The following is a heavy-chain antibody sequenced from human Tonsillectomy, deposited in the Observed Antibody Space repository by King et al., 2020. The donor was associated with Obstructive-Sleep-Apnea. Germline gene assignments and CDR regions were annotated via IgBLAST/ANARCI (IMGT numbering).Heavy chain of an antibody. V-gene: IGHV4-59*01. CDR1: GGSISTYY. Sequence: VQLQESGPGLVKPSETLSLTCTVSGGSISTYYWSWLRQPPGKRLEWIGYIYYSGSSNYNPSLKRRVSISVDTSKNQFSLKLTSVTAADTAVYYCARSPYGSGIIDYFDPWGQGTLVTVSS. D-gene: IGHD3-10*01. CDR2: IYYSGSS. J-gene: IGHJ5*02. CDR3: ARSPYGSGIIDYFDP.